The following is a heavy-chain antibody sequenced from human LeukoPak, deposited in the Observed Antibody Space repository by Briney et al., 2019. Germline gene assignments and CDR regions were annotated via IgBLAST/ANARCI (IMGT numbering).Heavy chain of an antibody. CDR1: GGTFSSYA. Sequence: ASVKVSCKASGGTFSSYAISWVRQAPGQGLEWMGWISAYNGNTNYAQKLQGRVTMTTDTSTSTAYMELRSLRSDDTAVYYCARFQSSSWRIDYWGQGTLVTVSS. J-gene: IGHJ4*02. CDR2: ISAYNGNT. D-gene: IGHD6-13*01. V-gene: IGHV1-18*01. CDR3: ARFQSSSWRIDY.